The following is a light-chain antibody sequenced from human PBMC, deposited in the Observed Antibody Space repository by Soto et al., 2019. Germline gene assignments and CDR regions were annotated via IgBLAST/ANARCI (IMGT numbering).Light chain of an antibody. V-gene: IGKV3-15*01. CDR3: QQYETWRVWT. Sequence: IVLTQSPATLSVSPGEKATLSCRASQSISSNLAWYQQKPGQAPRLLMYGAFTRATAIPARFSGSGSGTEFTLNITSLQAEDIAVYYCQQYETWRVWTFGQGTKVDIK. CDR2: GAF. J-gene: IGKJ1*01. CDR1: QSISSN.